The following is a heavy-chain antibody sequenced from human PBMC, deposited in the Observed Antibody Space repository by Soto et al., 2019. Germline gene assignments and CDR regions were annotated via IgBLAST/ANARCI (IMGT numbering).Heavy chain of an antibody. CDR2: IRAYNGNT. CDR3: ARDAPPADY. V-gene: IGHV1-18*01. Sequence: QVQLVQSGAEVKEPGASVKVACRASGYIFTSYCISWVRQAPGQGLEWMGWIRAYNGNTNYAQKLQGRVTMTTDTSTSTADMELRSLRSDDTAVYYCARDAPPADYWGQGTLVTVSS. J-gene: IGHJ4*02. CDR1: GYIFTSYC.